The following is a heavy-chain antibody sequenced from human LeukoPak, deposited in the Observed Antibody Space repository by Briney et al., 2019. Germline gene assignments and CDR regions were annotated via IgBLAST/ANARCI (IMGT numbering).Heavy chain of an antibody. V-gene: IGHV3-11*06. CDR2: ISSSSSYT. D-gene: IGHD3-10*01. CDR1: GFTFSDYY. Sequence: GGSLRLSCAASGFTFSDYYMSWIRQAPGKGLEWVSYISSSSSYTNYADSVKGRFTISRDNAKNSLYLQMNSLRAEDTAVYYCARLIEFGELFPNDAFDIWGQGTMVTVSS. J-gene: IGHJ3*02. CDR3: ARLIEFGELFPNDAFDI.